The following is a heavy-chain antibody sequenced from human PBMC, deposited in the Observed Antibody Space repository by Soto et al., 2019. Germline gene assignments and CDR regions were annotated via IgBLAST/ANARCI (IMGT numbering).Heavy chain of an antibody. J-gene: IGHJ4*02. CDR3: ARAGGLGAVAVDY. D-gene: IGHD6-19*01. CDR1: GGSISSGGYS. CDR2: IYHSGST. V-gene: IGHV4-30-2*01. Sequence: QLQLQESGSGLVKPSQTLSLTCAVSGGSISSGGYSWSWIRQPPGKSLEWIGYIYHSGSTYYNPSLKSRVTISVDRSKNQFSLKLSPVTAADTAVYYCARAGGLGAVAVDYWCQGTLVTVSS.